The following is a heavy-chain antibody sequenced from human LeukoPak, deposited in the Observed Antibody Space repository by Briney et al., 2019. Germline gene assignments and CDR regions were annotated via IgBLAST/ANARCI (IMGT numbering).Heavy chain of an antibody. CDR1: GYTFTGYY. J-gene: IGHJ3*02. CDR3: ARDRTGWLREKEFDAFDI. V-gene: IGHV1-2*02. Sequence: ASVKVSCKASGYTFTGYYMHWVRQAPGQGLEWMGWINPNSGGTNYAQKFQGRVTMTTDTSTSTAYMELRSLRSDDTAVYYCARDRTGWLREKEFDAFDIWGQGTMVTVSS. D-gene: IGHD5-12*01. CDR2: INPNSGGT.